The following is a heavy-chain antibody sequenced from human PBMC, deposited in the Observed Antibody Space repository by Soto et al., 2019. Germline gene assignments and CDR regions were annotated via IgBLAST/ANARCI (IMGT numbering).Heavy chain of an antibody. D-gene: IGHD3-22*01. CDR1: GGSISSGGYS. CDR2: IYYAGTT. J-gene: IGHJ4*02. CDR3: ARLGGYYQALDS. Sequence: SETLSLTCAVSGGSISSGGYSWSWIRQPPGKGLEWIGYIYYAGTTTYNPSLKSRVTISVGMSKNQFSLKLSSVTAADTAVYYCARLGGYYQALDSWGQGTLVTVSS. V-gene: IGHV4-30-2*01.